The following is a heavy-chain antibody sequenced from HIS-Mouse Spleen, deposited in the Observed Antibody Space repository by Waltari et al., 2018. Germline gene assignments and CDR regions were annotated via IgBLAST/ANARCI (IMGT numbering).Heavy chain of an antibody. J-gene: IGHJ2*01. Sequence: QLQLQESGPGLVKPSETLSLTCTVSGGSISRSSYYWGWIRQPPGKGLEWIGSIYYSGRTHYHPSLKSRVTISVDTSKNQFSLKLSSVTAADTAVYYCAREIPYSSSWYDWYFDLWGRGTLVTVSS. D-gene: IGHD6-13*01. CDR1: GGSISRSSYY. CDR3: AREIPYSSSWYDWYFDL. CDR2: IYYSGRT. V-gene: IGHV4-39*07.